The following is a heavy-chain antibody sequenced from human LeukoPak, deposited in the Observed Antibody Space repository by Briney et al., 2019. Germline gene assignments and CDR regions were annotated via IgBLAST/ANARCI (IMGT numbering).Heavy chain of an antibody. Sequence: SVKVSCKASGGTFSSYAISWVRQAPGQGLEWMVGIIPIFGTANYAQKFQGRVTITADESTSTAYMELSSLRSEDTAVYYCARVRWDDYGDYGRDNWFDPWGQGTLVTVSS. CDR1: GGTFSSYA. CDR3: ARVRWDDYGDYGRDNWFDP. V-gene: IGHV1-69*13. J-gene: IGHJ5*02. D-gene: IGHD4-17*01. CDR2: IIPIFGTA.